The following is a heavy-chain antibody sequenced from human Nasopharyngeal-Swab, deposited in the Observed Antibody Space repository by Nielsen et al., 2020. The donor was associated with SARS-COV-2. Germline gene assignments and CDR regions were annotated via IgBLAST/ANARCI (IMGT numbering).Heavy chain of an antibody. Sequence: GESLKISCAASGFTFSSYAMHWVRQAPGKGLEWVAVISYDGSNKYYADSGKGRFTISRDNSKNTLYLQMNSLIAEDTAVYYCAGEGGNWFDPWGQGTLVTVSS. D-gene: IGHD1-26*01. CDR2: ISYDGSNK. V-gene: IGHV3-30*04. CDR1: GFTFSSYA. J-gene: IGHJ5*02. CDR3: AGEGGNWFDP.